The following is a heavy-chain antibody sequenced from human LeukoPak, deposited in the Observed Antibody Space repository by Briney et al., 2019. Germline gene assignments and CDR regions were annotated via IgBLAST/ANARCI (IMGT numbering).Heavy chain of an antibody. V-gene: IGHV3-30*02. J-gene: IGHJ4*02. D-gene: IGHD2-8*02. CDR3: AKVRYWWFDL. CDR2: ITHDRNDK. CDR1: GSSFNDYS. Sequence: PGGSLRLSCVVSGSSFNDYSMRWVRQAPGKGLEWVSFITHDRNDKYYADSVKGRFAISKANSKNTLFLQMYSLGAEETAVYYCAKVRYWWFDLWGQGTLVTVSS.